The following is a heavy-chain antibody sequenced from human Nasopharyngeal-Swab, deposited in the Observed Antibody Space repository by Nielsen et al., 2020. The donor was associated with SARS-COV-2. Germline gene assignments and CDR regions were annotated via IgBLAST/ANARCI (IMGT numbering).Heavy chain of an antibody. CDR3: ASLGGSIFVGGFNYFDY. Sequence: RQAPGKGLEWIGSIYYSGSTYFNPSLKSRVTISVDTSKNQFSLKLSSVTAADTAVYYCASLGGSIFVGGFNYFDYWGQGTLVTVSS. V-gene: IGHV4-39*07. D-gene: IGHD3-3*01. J-gene: IGHJ4*02. CDR2: IYYSGST.